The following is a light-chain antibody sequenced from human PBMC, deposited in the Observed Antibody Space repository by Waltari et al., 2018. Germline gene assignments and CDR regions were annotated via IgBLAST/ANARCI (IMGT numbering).Light chain of an antibody. Sequence: QSALTQPASVSGSPGQSITISCTGTSNDVGGYGYVSWYQQYPGRAPKLIIYEVSYRPLGISTRFSGSKSGNTASLTISGLQADDEADYYCSSHTSTVPQGFGTGTRVTV. CDR1: SNDVGGYGY. CDR3: SSHTSTVPQG. V-gene: IGLV2-14*01. J-gene: IGLJ1*01. CDR2: EVS.